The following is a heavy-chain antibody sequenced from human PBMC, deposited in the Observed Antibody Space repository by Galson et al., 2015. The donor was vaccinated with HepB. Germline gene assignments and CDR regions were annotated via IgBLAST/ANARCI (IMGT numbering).Heavy chain of an antibody. D-gene: IGHD3-10*01. CDR3: ARDLLGSGGAFDI. CDR1: GFPFSSYG. J-gene: IGHJ3*02. V-gene: IGHV3-33*01. CDR2: IWYDGSNR. Sequence: SLRLSCAASGFPFSSYGMHWVRQAPGKGLEWVTAIWYDGSNRYYVDSVKGRFTISRDNSRNTLYLQMDSLRADDTAVYYCARDLLGSGGAFDIWGQGTTVPVST.